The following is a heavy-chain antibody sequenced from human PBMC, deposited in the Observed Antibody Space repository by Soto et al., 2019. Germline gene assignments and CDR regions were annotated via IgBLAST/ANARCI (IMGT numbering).Heavy chain of an antibody. CDR3: AKDLILHGGYCSGGSCYSYYYYGMDV. CDR2: ISYNGSNK. Sequence: SLRLSCAASGFTFSSYGMHWVRQAPGKGLERIAVISYNGSNKYYADSVKGRFTISRDNSKNTLYLQMNSLRAEDTAVYYCAKDLILHGGYCSGGSCYSYYYYGMDVWGQGTTVTVSS. CDR1: GFTFSSYG. J-gene: IGHJ6*02. V-gene: IGHV3-30*18. D-gene: IGHD2-15*01.